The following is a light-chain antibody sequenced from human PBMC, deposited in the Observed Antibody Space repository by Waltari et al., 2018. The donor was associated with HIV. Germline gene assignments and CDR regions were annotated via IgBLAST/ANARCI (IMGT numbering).Light chain of an antibody. CDR2: EVT. V-gene: IGLV2-8*01. J-gene: IGLJ2*01. CDR1: PRDLRRYYF. Sequence: QSALTQPPSPSGPPAQSVTISCTGTPRDLRRYYFVSWYQLQPDKVPKLIISEVTKRPSGVPDRFSGSKSDNTASLTVSGLQTDDEADYYCSSYAANNSFVLFGGGTRLTVL. CDR3: SSYAANNSFVL.